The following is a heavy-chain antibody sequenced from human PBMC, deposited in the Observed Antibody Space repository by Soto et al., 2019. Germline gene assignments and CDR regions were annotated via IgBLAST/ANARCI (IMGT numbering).Heavy chain of an antibody. V-gene: IGHV1-8*01. CDR1: GYTFTSYD. Sequence: ASVKVSCKASGYTFTSYDINWVRQATGQGLEWMGWMNPNSGNTGYAQKFQGRVTMTRNTSISTAYMELSSLRSEDTAVCYCARMLRKQNWFDPWGQGTLVTVSS. D-gene: IGHD2-8*01. J-gene: IGHJ5*02. CDR3: ARMLRKQNWFDP. CDR2: MNPNSGNT.